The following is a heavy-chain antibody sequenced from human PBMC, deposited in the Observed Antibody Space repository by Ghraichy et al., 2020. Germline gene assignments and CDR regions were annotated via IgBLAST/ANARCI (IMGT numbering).Heavy chain of an antibody. V-gene: IGHV1-18*01. J-gene: IGHJ5*02. CDR2: INAYNGDT. CDR1: GYTFGNYG. CDR3: ARDGSGVWCDP. Sequence: ASVKVSCKASGYTFGNYGISWVRQAPGQGLEWMGWINAYNGDTNYAQNFQGRFTMTTDTSTSTAYMELRSLRSDDTAVYYCARDGSGVWCDPWGQGTLVTVSS. D-gene: IGHD3-10*01.